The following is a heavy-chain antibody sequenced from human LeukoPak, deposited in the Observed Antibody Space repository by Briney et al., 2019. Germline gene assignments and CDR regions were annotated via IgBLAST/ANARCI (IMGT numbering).Heavy chain of an antibody. Sequence: GGSLRLSCAASDVTLSTFTMHWVRQAPGKGLEWVSSISSSSRTINYADSVQGRFTVSRDNANNSMYFQMNELRREDTSVYYCAKGSPRGGLDSWGQGTLVTVSS. CDR1: DVTLSTFT. D-gene: IGHD1-14*01. V-gene: IGHV3-48*01. CDR2: ISSSSRTI. CDR3: AKGSPRGGLDS. J-gene: IGHJ4*02.